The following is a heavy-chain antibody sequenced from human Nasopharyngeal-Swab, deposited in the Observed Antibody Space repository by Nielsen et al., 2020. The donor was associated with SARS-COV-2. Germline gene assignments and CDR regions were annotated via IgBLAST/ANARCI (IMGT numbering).Heavy chain of an antibody. Sequence: GVSLRLSCAASGFTFSSYSMNWVRQAPGKGLEWVSSISSCSSYIYYADSVKGRFTISSDNAKNSLYLQMNSLRAGDTAVYYCARARAPHSSLWFWEVPYYYYYGMDVWGQGTTVTVSS. CDR2: ISSCSSYI. J-gene: IGHJ6*02. CDR3: ARARAPHSSLWFWEVPYYYYYGMDV. D-gene: IGHD3-10*01. V-gene: IGHV3-21*01. CDR1: GFTFSSYS.